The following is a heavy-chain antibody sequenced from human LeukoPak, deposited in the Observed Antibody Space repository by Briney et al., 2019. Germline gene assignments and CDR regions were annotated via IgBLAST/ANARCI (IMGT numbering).Heavy chain of an antibody. D-gene: IGHD3-10*01. CDR3: ARGWRTYYYGSGSPYYFDY. J-gene: IGHJ4*02. CDR2: IYYSGST. V-gene: IGHV4-59*12. Sequence: PSETLSLTCTVSGGSISSYYWSWIRQPPGKGLEWIGYIYYSGSTNYNPSLKSRVTISVDTSKNQFSLKLSSVTAADTAVYYCARGWRTYYYGSGSPYYFDYWGQGTLVTVSS. CDR1: GGSISSYY.